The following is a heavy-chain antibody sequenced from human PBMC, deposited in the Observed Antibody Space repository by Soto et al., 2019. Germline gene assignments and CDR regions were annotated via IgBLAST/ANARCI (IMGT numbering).Heavy chain of an antibody. CDR3: ARGTSHFYYYMDV. V-gene: IGHV3-33*01. D-gene: IGHD3-16*01. CDR1: GFKFSYYG. Sequence: QVQLVESGGGVVQPGTSLRLSCTASGFKFSYYGMHWVRQGPGKGLEWVAVIWYDGGRDYYSDSVEGRFTISRDNFKTTVYLEMNSLRVEDTAVYYWARGTSHFYYYMDVGGEGTTVTVSS. CDR2: IWYDGGRD. J-gene: IGHJ6*03.